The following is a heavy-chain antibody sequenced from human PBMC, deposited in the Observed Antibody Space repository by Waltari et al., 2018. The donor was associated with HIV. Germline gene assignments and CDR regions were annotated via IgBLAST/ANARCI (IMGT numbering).Heavy chain of an antibody. D-gene: IGHD5-18*01. Sequence: QVQFVQSGAEVKKPGASVKVSCKTSGYSFTRYPMHWVRQAPGQRLEWMGWINAANGNTKYSQKFTGRVTITRDTSASAAYMGLSSLRSEDTAVYCWVRDMSDTPVGPDMDVWGQGTTVTVSS. CDR3: VRDMSDTPVGPDMDV. CDR2: INAANGNT. CDR1: GYSFTRYP. J-gene: IGHJ6*02. V-gene: IGHV1-3*01.